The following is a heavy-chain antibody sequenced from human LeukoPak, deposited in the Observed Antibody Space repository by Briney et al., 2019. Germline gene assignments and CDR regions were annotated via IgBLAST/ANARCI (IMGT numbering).Heavy chain of an antibody. V-gene: IGHV1-46*01. Sequence: ASVKVSCKASGYTFTTYYTHWVRQAPGQGLEWMGIINPSGGSTIYAQKFQGRVTMTRDMSTSTVYMELSSLRSEDTAVYYCARERDGYSGYDLGYWGQGTLVTVSS. CDR3: ARERDGYSGYDLGY. CDR2: INPSGGST. CDR1: GYTFTTYY. D-gene: IGHD5-12*01. J-gene: IGHJ4*02.